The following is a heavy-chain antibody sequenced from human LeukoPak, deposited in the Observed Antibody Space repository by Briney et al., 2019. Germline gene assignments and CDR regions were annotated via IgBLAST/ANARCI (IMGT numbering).Heavy chain of an antibody. CDR1: GYTFTSYG. Sequence: GASVKVSCKASGYTFTSYGISWVRQAPGQGLEWMGWISAYNGNTNYAQKLQGRVTMTTDTSTSTAYMELRSPRSDDTAVYYCARDSGYCSSTSCYSGSRWFDPWGQGTLVTVSS. J-gene: IGHJ5*02. CDR2: ISAYNGNT. CDR3: ARDSGYCSSTSCYSGSRWFDP. D-gene: IGHD2-2*02. V-gene: IGHV1-18*01.